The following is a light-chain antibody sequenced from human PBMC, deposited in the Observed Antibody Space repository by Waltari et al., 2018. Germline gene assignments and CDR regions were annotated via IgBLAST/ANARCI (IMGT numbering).Light chain of an antibody. CDR3: QKYQSYPFT. CDR1: QAISNY. J-gene: IGKJ3*01. Sequence: DIQMTQSPSSLSASVGDSVTITCRASQAISNYLAWFQQKPGKAPTALVYAAVSLQSGGPPRVRGSGSGTEFTHNLRRLQTEEFATYYCQKYQSYPFTFGPGTKVDIK. V-gene: IGKV1-16*01. CDR2: AAV.